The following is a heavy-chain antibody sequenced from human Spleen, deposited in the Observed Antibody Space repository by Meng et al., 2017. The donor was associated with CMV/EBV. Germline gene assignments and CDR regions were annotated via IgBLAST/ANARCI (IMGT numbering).Heavy chain of an antibody. D-gene: IGHD1-26*01. V-gene: IGHV1-18*01. J-gene: IGHJ4*02. CDR3: AKGGRFSPYYFDH. CDR1: SYRFTSYG. CDR2: SSTYNGNT. Sequence: KASSYRFTSYGINWVRQAHGQGLEWMGWSSTYNGNTNYAQKFKGRVTMTTDTSASTSYMELRSLRSDDTAVYYCAKGGRFSPYYFDHWGQGTLVTVSS.